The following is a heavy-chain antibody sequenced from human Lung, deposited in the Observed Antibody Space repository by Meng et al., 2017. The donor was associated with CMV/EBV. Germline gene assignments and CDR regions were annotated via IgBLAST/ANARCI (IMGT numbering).Heavy chain of an antibody. V-gene: IGHV3-66*02. D-gene: IGHD2-8*02. CDR1: GLTVNNNF. CDR2: MYSGGST. J-gene: IGHJ6*02. Sequence: GGSLRLSCAASGLTVNNNFLTWVRQGPGKGLEWVSAMYSGGSTCYTDSVKDRFTLFRDNSKNTLYLQMNRLRAEDTGVYYCVKEMYWDRSYHGMDVWGQGTTVTVSS. CDR3: VKEMYWDRSYHGMDV.